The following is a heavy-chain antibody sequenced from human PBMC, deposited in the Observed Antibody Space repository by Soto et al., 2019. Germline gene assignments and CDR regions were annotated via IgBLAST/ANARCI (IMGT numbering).Heavy chain of an antibody. Sequence: QVQLVQSGAEVKKPGASVKVSCKASGYTFTSYDINWVRQATGQGLEWMGWMNPNSGNTGYAQKFQGRVTMTRNTSISTAYMELRSLRSDDTAVYYCARERTGTTSMDVWGQGTTVTVSS. J-gene: IGHJ6*02. D-gene: IGHD1-1*01. CDR2: MNPNSGNT. CDR3: ARERTGTTSMDV. CDR1: GYTFTSYD. V-gene: IGHV1-8*01.